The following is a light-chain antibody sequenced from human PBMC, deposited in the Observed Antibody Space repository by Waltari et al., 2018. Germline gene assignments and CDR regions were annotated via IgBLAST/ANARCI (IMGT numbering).Light chain of an antibody. CDR1: SGPVTSSHY. V-gene: IGLV7-46*01. CDR2: DSF. J-gene: IGLJ2*01. CDR3: WLADSGGVVV. Sequence: QAVVTQAPSLTVSPGGTVTPPCGSSSGPVTSSHYPYWLQQRPGQAPRTPIYDSFMKHAWTPARFSGSLLGGKAALTLSGAQAEDEADYYCWLADSGGVVVYGGGTKLAVL.